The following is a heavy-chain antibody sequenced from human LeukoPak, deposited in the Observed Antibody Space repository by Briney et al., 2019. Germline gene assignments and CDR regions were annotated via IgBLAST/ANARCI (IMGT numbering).Heavy chain of an antibody. D-gene: IGHD5-18*01. CDR3: ARVNRGYSYGYGAHFDY. J-gene: IGHJ4*02. V-gene: IGHV4-34*01. CDR2: INHSGST. Sequence: SETLSLTCAVYGGSFSGYYWSWIRQPPGKGLEWIGEINHSGSTNYNPSLKSRVTISVDTSKNQFSLKLSSVTAADTAVYYCARVNRGYSYGYGAHFDYWGLGTLVTVSS. CDR1: GGSFSGYY.